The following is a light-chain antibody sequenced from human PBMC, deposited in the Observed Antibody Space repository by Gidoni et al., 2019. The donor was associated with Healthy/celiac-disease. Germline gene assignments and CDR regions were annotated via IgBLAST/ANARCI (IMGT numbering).Light chain of an antibody. V-gene: IGLV1-40*01. CDR1: SSNIGAGYD. Sequence: QSVLTQPPSVSGAPGQRVTISCTVSSSNIGAGYDVHWYQQLPGTAPKLLIYGNSNRPSEVPDRFSGSKSGTSASLAITGLQAEDEADYYCQSYDSSLSGLVVFGGGTQLTVL. CDR3: QSYDSSLSGLVV. J-gene: IGLJ7*01. CDR2: GNS.